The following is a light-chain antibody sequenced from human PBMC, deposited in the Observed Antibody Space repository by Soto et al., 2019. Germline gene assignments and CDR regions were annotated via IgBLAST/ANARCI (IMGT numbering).Light chain of an antibody. CDR1: SSNIGTNY. CDR2: RNN. V-gene: IGLV1-47*01. CDR3: ATWDGNLSGV. J-gene: IGLJ2*01. Sequence: QSVLTQPPSASGTPGERVTISCSGSSSNIGTNYVYWYQHLPGTAPKLLIYRNNQRPSGVPDRFSGSKSGTSASLTISGLRSEGEADYYCATWDGNLSGVFGGGT.